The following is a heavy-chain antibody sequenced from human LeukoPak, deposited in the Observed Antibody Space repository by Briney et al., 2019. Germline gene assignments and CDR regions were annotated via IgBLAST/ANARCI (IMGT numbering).Heavy chain of an antibody. Sequence: SETLSLTCTVSGGSISSSSYYWGWIRQPPGKGLEWIGSIYYSGSTYYNPSLKSRVTISVDTSKNQFSLKLSSVTAVDPAVYYCARQNVLLWFGELLTWFDPWGQGTLVTVSS. J-gene: IGHJ5*02. V-gene: IGHV4-39*01. D-gene: IGHD3-10*01. CDR1: GGSISSSSYY. CDR2: IYYSGST. CDR3: ARQNVLLWFGELLTWFDP.